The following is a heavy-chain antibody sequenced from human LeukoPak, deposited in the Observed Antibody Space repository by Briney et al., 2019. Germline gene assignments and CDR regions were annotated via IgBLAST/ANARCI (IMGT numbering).Heavy chain of an antibody. J-gene: IGHJ4*02. V-gene: IGHV3-30*18. CDR3: AKGNTMIVVVTYFDY. Sequence: GRSLRLSCAASGFTFSSYGMHWVRQAPGKGLEWVAVISYDGSNKHYADSVKGRFTISRDNSKNTLYLQMNSLRAEDTAVYYCAKGNTMIVVVTYFDYWGQGTLVTVSS. D-gene: IGHD3-22*01. CDR1: GFTFSSYG. CDR2: ISYDGSNK.